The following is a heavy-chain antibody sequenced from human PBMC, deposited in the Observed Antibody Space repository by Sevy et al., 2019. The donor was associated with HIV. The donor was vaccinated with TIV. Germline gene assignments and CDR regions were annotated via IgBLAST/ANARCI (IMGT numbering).Heavy chain of an antibody. V-gene: IGHV3-66*02. CDR3: VSVFLSYRSGWSYFDY. CDR1: GFTVNDKY. D-gene: IGHD6-19*01. J-gene: IGHJ4*02. Sequence: GGSLRLSCAISGFTVNDKYIIWVRQAPGKGLEWVSVIFSSGSTYYADSAKGRFTISRDNSKNTLDLQMSSVRAEDTAVYYCVSVFLSYRSGWSYFDYWGQGTLVTVSS. CDR2: IFSSGST.